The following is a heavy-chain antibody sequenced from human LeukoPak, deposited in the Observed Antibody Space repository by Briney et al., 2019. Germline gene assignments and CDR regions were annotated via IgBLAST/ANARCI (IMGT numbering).Heavy chain of an antibody. CDR1: GYTFTSYG. D-gene: IGHD2-2*02. J-gene: IGHJ6*03. Sequence: ASVKVSCKASGYTFTSYGISWVRQAPGQGLEWMGWISAYNGNTNYAQKLQGRVTMTTDTSTSTAYMELRSLRSDDTAVYFCVRDGHRLYDYYYYYMDVWGKGTTVTVSS. CDR3: VRDGHRLYDYYYYYMDV. V-gene: IGHV1-18*01. CDR2: ISAYNGNT.